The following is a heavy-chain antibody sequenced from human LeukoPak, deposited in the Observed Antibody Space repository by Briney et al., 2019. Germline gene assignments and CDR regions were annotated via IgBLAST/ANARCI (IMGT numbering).Heavy chain of an antibody. CDR1: GFTFSNYW. D-gene: IGHD6-19*01. Sequence: GGSLRLSCAASGFTFSNYWMSWVRQAPGKGLEWVANIKQDGSEKFYVDSVKGRFTISRDNAKKSLYLQMNSLRVEDTAVYFCARVQGSSGPGIFEYWGQGTQVTVSS. J-gene: IGHJ4*02. CDR2: IKQDGSEK. CDR3: ARVQGSSGPGIFEY. V-gene: IGHV3-7*01.